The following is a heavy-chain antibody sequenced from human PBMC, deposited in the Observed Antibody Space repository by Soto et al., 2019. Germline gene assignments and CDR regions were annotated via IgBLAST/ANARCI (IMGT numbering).Heavy chain of an antibody. J-gene: IGHJ4*02. D-gene: IGHD3-22*01. CDR2: ISYDGSNK. CDR1: GFTFSSYA. Sequence: QVQLVESGGGVVQPGRSLRLSCAASGFTFSSYAMHWVRQAPGKGLEWVAVISYDGSNKYYADSVKGRFTISRDNSKNTLYLQMNSLRAEDTAVYYCARDHYYDSSGYSRWGQGTLVTVSS. CDR3: ARDHYYDSSGYSR. V-gene: IGHV3-30-3*01.